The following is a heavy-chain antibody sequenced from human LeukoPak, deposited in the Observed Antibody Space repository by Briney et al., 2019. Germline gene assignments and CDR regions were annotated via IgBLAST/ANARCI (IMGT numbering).Heavy chain of an antibody. D-gene: IGHD5-24*01. J-gene: IGHJ6*03. Sequence: SETLSLTCTVSGGSISSYYWSWIRQPPGKGLEWIGYIYYSGSTNYNPSLKSRVTISIDTSKNQFSLKLSSVTAAETAVYYCAREGRYRYGYNEYHSYMDIWGKGTTVTVSS. CDR3: AREGRYRYGYNEYHSYMDI. CDR2: IYYSGST. V-gene: IGHV4-59*01. CDR1: GGSISSYY.